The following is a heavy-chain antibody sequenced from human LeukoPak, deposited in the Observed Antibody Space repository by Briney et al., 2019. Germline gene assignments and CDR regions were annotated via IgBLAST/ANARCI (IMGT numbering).Heavy chain of an antibody. CDR2: IYPGDSDT. CDR3: ARLFYMATISGWFDP. V-gene: IGHV5-51*01. D-gene: IGHD5-12*01. CDR1: GYSFTSYW. J-gene: IGHJ5*02. Sequence: GESLKISCKGSGYSFTSYWIGWVRQMPGKGLEWMGIIYPGDSDTRYSPSFQGQVTISADKSISTAYLQWSSLKASGTAMYYCARLFYMATISGWFDPWGQGTLVTVSS.